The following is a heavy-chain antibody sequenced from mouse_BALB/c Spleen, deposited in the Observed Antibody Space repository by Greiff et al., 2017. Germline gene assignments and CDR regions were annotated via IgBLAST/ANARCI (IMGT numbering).Heavy chain of an antibody. Sequence: EVKLMESGGGLVQPGGSLKLSCAASGFTFSSYGMSWVRQTPDKRLELVATINSNGGSTYYPDSVKGRFTISRDNAKNTLYLQMSSLKSEDTAMYYCARDDGYYGDYWGQGTTLTVSA. V-gene: IGHV5-6-3*01. J-gene: IGHJ2*01. CDR3: ARDDGYYGDY. CDR1: GFTFSSYG. D-gene: IGHD2-3*01. CDR2: INSNGGST.